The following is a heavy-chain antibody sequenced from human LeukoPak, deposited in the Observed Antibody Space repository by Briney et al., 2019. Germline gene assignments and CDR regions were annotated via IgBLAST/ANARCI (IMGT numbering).Heavy chain of an antibody. Sequence: ASVKVSCKASGYTFTSYGFSWVRQAPGQGLEWMGWISAYNGHTKNSQKLQGRGTMTIDTATSTAYMELRSLRFDDTAVYYCARDTPTIFGVVVGNYMDVWGKGTTVTVSS. J-gene: IGHJ6*03. D-gene: IGHD3-3*01. CDR2: ISAYNGHT. CDR3: ARDTPTIFGVVVGNYMDV. V-gene: IGHV1-18*01. CDR1: GYTFTSYG.